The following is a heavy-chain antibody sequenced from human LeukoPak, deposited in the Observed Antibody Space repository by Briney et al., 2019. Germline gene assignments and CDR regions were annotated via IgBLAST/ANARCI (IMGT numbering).Heavy chain of an antibody. J-gene: IGHJ4*02. Sequence: ASVKVSCKASGYTFTSYYMHWVRQAPGQGLEWMGIINPSGGSTSYTQKFQGRVTMTRDTSTSTVYMELSSLRSEDTAVYYCARLGSGYSPMYYFDYWGQGTLVTVSS. CDR1: GYTFTSYY. D-gene: IGHD5-18*01. CDR3: ARLGSGYSPMYYFDY. V-gene: IGHV1-46*01. CDR2: INPSGGST.